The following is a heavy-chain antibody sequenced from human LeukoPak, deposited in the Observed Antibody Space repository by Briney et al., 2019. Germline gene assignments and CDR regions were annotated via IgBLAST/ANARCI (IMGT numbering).Heavy chain of an antibody. CDR1: GFTFSNYW. CDR2: IRQDGSEI. J-gene: IGHJ4*02. Sequence: GGSLRLSCAASGFTFSNYWMSWVRQAPGKGLEWVANIRQDGSEIYYVDSVKGRFTISRDNAKNSLYLQMNSLRAEDTAVYYCARLGYFDYWGQGTLVTVSS. CDR3: ARLGYFDY. V-gene: IGHV3-7*01.